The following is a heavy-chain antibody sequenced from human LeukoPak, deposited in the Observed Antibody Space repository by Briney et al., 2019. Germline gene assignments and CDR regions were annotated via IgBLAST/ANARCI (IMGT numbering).Heavy chain of an antibody. J-gene: IGHJ4*02. CDR3: ARGHYDVLAASYKWTPDY. CDR2: ITSGGDYI. V-gene: IGHV3-21*01. CDR1: GFSFNTFN. D-gene: IGHD3-9*01. Sequence: GGSLRLSCAASGFSFNTFNMNWVRQAPGKGLEWVSSITSGGDYIYYADSVKGRFTTSRDNAKNSLSLQLNSLRVEDTAVYYCARGHYDVLAASYKWTPDYWGQGTLVTVSS.